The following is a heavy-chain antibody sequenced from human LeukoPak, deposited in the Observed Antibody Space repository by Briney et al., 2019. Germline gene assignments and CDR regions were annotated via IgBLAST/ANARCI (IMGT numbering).Heavy chain of an antibody. CDR1: GYTFSSYW. D-gene: IGHD1-7*01. Sequence: GESLKISCKGSGYTFSSYWIGWVRQMPGKGLEYMGLIYPADSDTRYSPSFQGQVTISADESLSTAYLQWSSLKASDTAMYYCARFIPGNTNWFDPWGQGTLVTVSS. V-gene: IGHV5-51*01. CDR2: IYPADSDT. CDR3: ARFIPGNTNWFDP. J-gene: IGHJ5*02.